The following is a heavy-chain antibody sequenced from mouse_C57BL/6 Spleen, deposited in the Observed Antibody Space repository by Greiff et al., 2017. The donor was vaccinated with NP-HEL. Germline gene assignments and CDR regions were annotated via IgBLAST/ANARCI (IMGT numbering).Heavy chain of an antibody. V-gene: IGHV5-12*01. CDR2: ISNGGGST. CDR3: ARHAYYAMDY. Sequence: EVQVVESGGGLVQPGGSLKLSCAASGFTFSDYYMYWVRQTPEKRLEWVAYISNGGGSTYYPDTVKGRFTISIDNAKNTRYLQMSRLKSEDTAMYYCARHAYYAMDYWGQGTSVTVSS. J-gene: IGHJ4*01. CDR1: GFTFSDYY.